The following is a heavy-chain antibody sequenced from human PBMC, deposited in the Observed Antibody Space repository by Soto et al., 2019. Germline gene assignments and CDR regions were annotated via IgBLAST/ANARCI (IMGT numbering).Heavy chain of an antibody. J-gene: IGHJ6*02. CDR2: INPNSGTT. Sequence: QVQLVQSGAEVKKPGASVKVSCKASGYTFTDYYMHWVRQAPGQRLEWMGWINPNSGTTNYAQKLQGWVTMTRDTSITTVYMEVSRLRSDDTAVYYCASVPRGVYYGMDVWGQGTTVTVSS. D-gene: IGHD3-10*01. CDR1: GYTFTDYY. V-gene: IGHV1-2*04. CDR3: ASVPRGVYYGMDV.